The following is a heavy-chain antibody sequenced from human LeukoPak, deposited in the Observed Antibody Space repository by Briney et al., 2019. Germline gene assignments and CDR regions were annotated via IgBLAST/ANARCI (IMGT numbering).Heavy chain of an antibody. V-gene: IGHV1-2*06. J-gene: IGHJ4*02. CDR1: GYTFTGYY. Sequence: ASVKVSCKASGYTFTGYYMHWVRQAPGQGLEWMGRINPNSGGTNYAQKFQGRVTMTRDTSISTAYMELSRLRSDDTAVYYCARDRPHRVFTMVRGVIPFFDYWGQGTLVTVSS. D-gene: IGHD3-10*01. CDR3: ARDRPHRVFTMVRGVIPFFDY. CDR2: INPNSGGT.